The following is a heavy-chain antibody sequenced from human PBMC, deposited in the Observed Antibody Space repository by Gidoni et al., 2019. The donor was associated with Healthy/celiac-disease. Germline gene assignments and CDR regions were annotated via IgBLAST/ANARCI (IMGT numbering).Heavy chain of an antibody. CDR3: ARLGGKLDYYYSGMDV. CDR1: GGSISSSSYY. Sequence: QLQLQESGPGLVKPSETLSLTCTVSGGSISSSSYYWGWIRQPPGKGLEWSGSIYYSGSTYYNPSLKSRVTISVDTSKSQFSLKLSSVTAADTALYYCARLGGKLDYYYSGMDVWGQGTTVTVSS. J-gene: IGHJ6*02. CDR2: IYYSGST. D-gene: IGHD1-26*01. V-gene: IGHV4-39*07.